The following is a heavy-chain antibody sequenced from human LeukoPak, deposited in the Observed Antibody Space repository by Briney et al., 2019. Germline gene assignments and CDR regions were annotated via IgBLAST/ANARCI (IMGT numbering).Heavy chain of an antibody. CDR1: GFTFSSYG. Sequence: QPGRSLRLSCAASGFTFSSYGMHWVRQAPGKGLEWVAIIWYDGSNKYYADSVKGRFTISRDNSKNTLYLQMSSLRDEDTAVYYCARSRAAAIYYFDYWGQGTLVTVSS. V-gene: IGHV3-33*01. CDR3: ARSRAAAIYYFDY. CDR2: IWYDGSNK. J-gene: IGHJ4*02. D-gene: IGHD6-13*01.